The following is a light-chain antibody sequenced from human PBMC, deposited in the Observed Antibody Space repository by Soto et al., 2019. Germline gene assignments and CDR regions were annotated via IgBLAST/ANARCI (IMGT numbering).Light chain of an antibody. CDR3: QQLSFLPFP. V-gene: IGKV1-5*03. CDR2: KAS. Sequence: DIQMTQSPSTLSGSVGDRVTITCRASQTISSWLAWYQQKPGKAPKLLIYKASTLQSGVPSRFSGSGSGTEFTLTISGLLPYYFSAYHCQQLSFLPFPFG. J-gene: IGKJ5*01. CDR1: QTISSW.